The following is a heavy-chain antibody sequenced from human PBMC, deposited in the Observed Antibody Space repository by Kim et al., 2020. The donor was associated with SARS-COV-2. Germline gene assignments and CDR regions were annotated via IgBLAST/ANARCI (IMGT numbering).Heavy chain of an antibody. CDR2: IKEDGSEA. V-gene: IGHV3-7*03. J-gene: IGHJ4*02. Sequence: GGSLRLSCVVSGFTFSSHWMSWVRQAPGKGLEWVATIKEDGSEAYYVDSVKGRFTISRDNAKNSLNLHMNSLRDEDTAVYYCANPAMAGFKWGQGTQGT. CDR3: ANPAMAGFK. CDR1: GFTFSSHW. D-gene: IGHD6-19*01.